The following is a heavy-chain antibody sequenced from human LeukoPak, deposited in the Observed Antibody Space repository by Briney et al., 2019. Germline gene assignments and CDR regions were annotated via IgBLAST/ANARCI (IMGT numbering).Heavy chain of an antibody. D-gene: IGHD2/OR15-2a*01. V-gene: IGHV3-33*08. CDR3: AREGPRGNSQFDY. J-gene: IGHJ4*02. CDR1: GFSFSDYD. CDR2: IWYDGSNK. Sequence: TGGSLRLSCAASGFSFSDYDMSWVRQAPGKGLEWVALIWYDGSNKYYADSVKGRLTISRDNSKNTLYLQMNSLRAEDTAVYYCAREGPRGNSQFDYWGQGTLVTVSS.